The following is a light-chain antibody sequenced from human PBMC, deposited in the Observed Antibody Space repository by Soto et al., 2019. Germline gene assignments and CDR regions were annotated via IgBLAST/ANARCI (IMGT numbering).Light chain of an antibody. CDR2: LGS. CDR1: QSLLHTNGNNY. J-gene: IGKJ5*01. Sequence: DSGVTRRALALPLVAGEPSSISCSSSQSLLHTNGNNYLDWYLQKAGQSPQLLIYLGSNRASGVPDRFSGRGSGTDSTLKLSRVDDEDVGLSYCMQALPTPITFGQGTRLEIK. CDR3: MQALPTPIT. V-gene: IGKV2-28*01.